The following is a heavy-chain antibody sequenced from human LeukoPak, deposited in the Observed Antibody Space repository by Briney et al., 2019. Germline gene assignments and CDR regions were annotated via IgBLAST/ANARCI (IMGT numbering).Heavy chain of an antibody. CDR1: GSTFSSNG. Sequence: GGSLRLSCAASGSTFSSNGMYWVRQAPGKGLEWVAFIPYDGRNTYYADSVKGRFTISRDTSKNTLYLQMINLRAGDTAVYYCAKESSASYYFDYWGQGTLVTVSS. D-gene: IGHD3-10*01. CDR2: IPYDGRNT. V-gene: IGHV3-30*02. J-gene: IGHJ4*02. CDR3: AKESSASYYFDY.